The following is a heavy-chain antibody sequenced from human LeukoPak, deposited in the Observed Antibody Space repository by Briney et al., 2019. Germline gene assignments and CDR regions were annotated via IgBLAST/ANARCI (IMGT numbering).Heavy chain of an antibody. Sequence: PSETLSLTCAVSGGSISSSNWWSWVRQPPGMGLEWIGEIYHSGSTNYNPSLKSRVTISVDKSKNQFSLKLSSVTAADTAVYYCARGYYDILTGYYTPVGFDYWGQGTLVTVSS. J-gene: IGHJ4*02. D-gene: IGHD3-9*01. CDR1: GGSISSSNW. CDR3: ARGYYDILTGYYTPVGFDY. V-gene: IGHV4-4*02. CDR2: IYHSGST.